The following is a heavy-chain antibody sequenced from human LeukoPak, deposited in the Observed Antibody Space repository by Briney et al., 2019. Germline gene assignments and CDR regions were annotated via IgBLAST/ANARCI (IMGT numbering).Heavy chain of an antibody. D-gene: IGHD1-26*01. CDR1: GYTFTNYA. Sequence: GASVKVSCKASGYTFTNYAISWVRQAPGQGREWMGWISPSNDKTNYAQNLQGRVTMTTDTSTNTAYMELRSLTSDDTAVYFCATESGTNWFDPWGQGTLVTVSS. CDR3: ATESGTNWFDP. J-gene: IGHJ5*02. V-gene: IGHV1-18*01. CDR2: ISPSNDKT.